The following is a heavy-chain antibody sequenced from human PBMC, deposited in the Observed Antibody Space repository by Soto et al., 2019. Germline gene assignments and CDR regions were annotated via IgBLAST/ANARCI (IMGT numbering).Heavy chain of an antibody. J-gene: IGHJ4*02. CDR1: GGSMRGQH. D-gene: IGHD3-16*01. CDR2: HSDST. Sequence: QVQLQESGPGLVKPSETLSLTCTVSGGSMRGQHWSWIRQPPGKGLEWIGHHSDSTNYNPSLKSRITMSTDTSKNPFSLKLSSVTAAATAVYYCATYTVGGGGRGYWGQGTLVTVSS. V-gene: IGHV4-4*09. CDR3: ATYTVGGGGRGY.